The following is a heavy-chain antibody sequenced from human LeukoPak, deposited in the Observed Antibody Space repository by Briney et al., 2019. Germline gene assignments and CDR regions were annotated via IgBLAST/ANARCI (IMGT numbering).Heavy chain of an antibody. V-gene: IGHV1-18*01. CDR1: GYIFTSYG. CDR2: ISAYNGNT. Sequence: GASVKVSCKASGYIFTSYGISWVRQAPGQGLEWMGWISAYNGNTNYAQKVQGRVTMTTDTSTSTAYMELRSLRSDDTAVYYCASAVGRSSWQTLHYYCYYGMDVWGQGTTVTVSS. D-gene: IGHD6-13*01. J-gene: IGHJ6*02. CDR3: ASAVGRSSWQTLHYYCYYGMDV.